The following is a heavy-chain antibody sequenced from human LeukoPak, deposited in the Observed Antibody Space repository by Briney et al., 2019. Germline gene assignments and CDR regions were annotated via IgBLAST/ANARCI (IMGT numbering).Heavy chain of an antibody. V-gene: IGHV3-74*01. CDR3: ARAGVRGVIKRIDAFDI. J-gene: IGHJ3*02. CDR1: GFTFSSYA. Sequence: GGSLRLSCAASGFTFSSYAMSWVRQAPGKGLVWVSRINSDGSSTSYADSVKGRFTISRDNAKNTLYLQMNSLRAEDTAVYYCARAGVRGVIKRIDAFDIWGQGTMVTVSS. D-gene: IGHD3-10*01. CDR2: INSDGSST.